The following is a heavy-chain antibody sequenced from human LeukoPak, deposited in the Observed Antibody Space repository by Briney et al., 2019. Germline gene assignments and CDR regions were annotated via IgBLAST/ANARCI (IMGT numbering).Heavy chain of an antibody. D-gene: IGHD3-9*01. CDR2: INAGNGNT. J-gene: IGHJ4*02. CDR3: ARGPDFDWPMRPFDY. CDR1: GYTFTSYA. V-gene: IGHV1-3*01. Sequence: GASVKVSCKASGYTFTSYAVHWVRQAPGQRLEWMGWINAGNGNTKYSQKFQGRVTITRDTSASTAYMELSSLRSEDTAVYYCARGPDFDWPMRPFDYWGQGTLVTVSS.